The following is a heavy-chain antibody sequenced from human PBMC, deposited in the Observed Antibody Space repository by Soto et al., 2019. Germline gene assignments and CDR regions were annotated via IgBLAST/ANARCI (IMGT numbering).Heavy chain of an antibody. Sequence: SETLSLTCAVSGDSMSSSDYYWGWIRQPPGKGLEWIGSIYYSGSTYFNPSLQSRVAISVDTSKNQFSLKLKSVTAADTAIYYCARRTVNIRTFYSGLKTHCFDYWGQGAPVTVSS. CDR1: GDSMSSSDYY. CDR2: IYYSGST. D-gene: IGHD6-19*01. CDR3: ARRTVNIRTFYSGLKTHCFDY. J-gene: IGHJ4*02. V-gene: IGHV4-39*01.